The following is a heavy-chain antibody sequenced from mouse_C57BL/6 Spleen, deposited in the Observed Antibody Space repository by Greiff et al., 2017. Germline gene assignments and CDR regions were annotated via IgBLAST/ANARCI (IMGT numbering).Heavy chain of an antibody. J-gene: IGHJ2*01. CDR1: GFTFSDYG. CDR3: ARPYYDYFYFDY. CDR2: ISSGSSTI. V-gene: IGHV5-17*01. D-gene: IGHD2-4*01. Sequence: EVHLVESGGGLVKPGGSLKLSCAASGFTFSDYGMHWVRQAPEKGLEWVAYISSGSSTIYYADTVKGRFTISRDNAKNTLFLQMTSLRSEDTAMYYCARPYYDYFYFDYWGQGTTLTVSS.